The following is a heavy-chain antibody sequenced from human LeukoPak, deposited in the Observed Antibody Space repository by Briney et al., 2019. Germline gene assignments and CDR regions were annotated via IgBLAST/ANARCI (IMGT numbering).Heavy chain of an antibody. Sequence: SETLSLTCTVSGGSISSYYWSWIRQPAGKGLEWIGRIYTSGSTNYNPSLKSRVTMSVDTSKNQFSLKLSSVAAADTAVYYCARLGVVAATLPTTALYYFDYWGQGTLVTVSS. CDR1: GGSISSYY. J-gene: IGHJ4*02. V-gene: IGHV4-4*07. D-gene: IGHD2-15*01. CDR3: ARLGVVAATLPTTALYYFDY. CDR2: IYTSGST.